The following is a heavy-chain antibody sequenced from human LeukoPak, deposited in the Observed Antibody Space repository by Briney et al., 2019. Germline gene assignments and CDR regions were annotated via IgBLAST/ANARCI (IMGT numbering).Heavy chain of an antibody. J-gene: IGHJ4*02. CDR3: AREYSNSQFDY. V-gene: IGHV1-46*01. Sequence: ASVKVSCKTSGYSFTGYFIHWVRQAPGQGLEWMAIINPSSGSTSYAQKFQGRVTMTRDTSTSTVYMELSSLRSEDTAMYYCAREYSNSQFDYWGQGTLVTVSS. CDR1: GYSFTGYF. CDR2: INPSSGST. D-gene: IGHD6-13*01.